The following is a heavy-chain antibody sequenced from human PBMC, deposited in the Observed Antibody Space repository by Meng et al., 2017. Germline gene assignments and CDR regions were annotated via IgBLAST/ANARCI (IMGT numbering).Heavy chain of an antibody. Sequence: VQVVGSGGGLVQSGGSLRLSCADSGFTFSTHAMTWVRQAPGKGLEWVSAISSGGDTYYADSVRGRFTISRDNSKNTLYLQMNSLRAEDTAVYYCARSSSGYYFDYWGQGTLVTVSS. CDR2: ISSGGDT. CDR1: GFTFSTHA. CDR3: ARSSSGYYFDY. J-gene: IGHJ4*02. D-gene: IGHD3-22*01. V-gene: IGHV3-23*04.